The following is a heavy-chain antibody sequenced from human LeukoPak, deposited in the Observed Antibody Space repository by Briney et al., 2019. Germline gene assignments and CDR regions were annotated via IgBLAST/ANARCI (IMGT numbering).Heavy chain of an antibody. V-gene: IGHV3-11*04. CDR2: ISSSGSTI. CDR3: ARDRRYYDSSGYYYWGYFDY. J-gene: IGHJ4*02. CDR1: GFTFSDYY. Sequence: PGGSLRLSCAASGFTFSDYYMSWIRQAPGKGLEWVSYISSSGSTIYYADSVKGRFTISRDNAKNSLYLQMNSLRAEDTAVYYCARDRRYYDSSGYYYWGYFDYWGQGTLVTVSS. D-gene: IGHD3-22*01.